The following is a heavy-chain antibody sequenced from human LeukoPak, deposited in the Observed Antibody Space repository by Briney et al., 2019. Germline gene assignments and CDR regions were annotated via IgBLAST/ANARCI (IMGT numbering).Heavy chain of an antibody. V-gene: IGHV4-59*11. CDR2: LYDSVRT. Sequence: NPSETLSLTCTVSGGSISSHYWSWLRQPPGKGLEWIAYLYDSVRTKDNPSLKGRVTLSADTSKNQHSLRLSSVTAAGTAVYYCATIKRGDIYGYFDFWGQGILVTVSS. CDR3: ATIKRGDIYGYFDF. CDR1: GGSISSHY. D-gene: IGHD5-18*01. J-gene: IGHJ4*02.